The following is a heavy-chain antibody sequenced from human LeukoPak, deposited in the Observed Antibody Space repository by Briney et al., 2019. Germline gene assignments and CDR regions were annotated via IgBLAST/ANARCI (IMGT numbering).Heavy chain of an antibody. CDR3: ARVRRASNWFDP. CDR1: GFTFSSYS. Sequence: GRSLRLSCAASGFTFSSYSMNWVRQAPGKGLEWVSSISSSSSYIYYADSVKGRFTIPRDNAKNSLYLQMNSLRAEDTAVYYCARVRRASNWFDPWGQGTLVTVSS. V-gene: IGHV3-21*01. CDR2: ISSSSSYI. J-gene: IGHJ5*02.